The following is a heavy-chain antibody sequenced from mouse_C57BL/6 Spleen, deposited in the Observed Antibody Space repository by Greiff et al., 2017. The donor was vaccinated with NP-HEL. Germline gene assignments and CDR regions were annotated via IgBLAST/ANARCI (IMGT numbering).Heavy chain of an antibody. D-gene: IGHD1-2*01. V-gene: IGHV1-55*01. CDR2: IYPGSGST. Sequence: QVQLQQPGAELVKPGASVKMSCKASGYTFTSYWITWVKPRPGQGLEWIGDIYPGSGSTNYNEKFKSKATLTVDTSSSTAYMQLSSLTSEDSAVYYCARRLGWYFDVWGTGTTVTVSS. J-gene: IGHJ1*03. CDR3: ARRLGWYFDV. CDR1: GYTFTSYW.